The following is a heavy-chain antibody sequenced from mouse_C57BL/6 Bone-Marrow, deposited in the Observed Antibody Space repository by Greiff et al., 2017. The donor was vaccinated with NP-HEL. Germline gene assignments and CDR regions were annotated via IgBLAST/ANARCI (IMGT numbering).Heavy chain of an antibody. CDR1: GYTFTSYW. CDR2: IDPSASYT. V-gene: IGHV1-69*01. Sequence: QVQLQQPGAELVMPGASVKLSCKASGYTFTSYWMHWVKQRPGQGLEWIGEIDPSASYTNYNQKFKGKSTLTVAKSSSTAYMPLSSLTYEDSAVYYCAREGYYYGSSAWFAYWGQGTLVTVSA. CDR3: AREGYYYGSSAWFAY. J-gene: IGHJ3*01. D-gene: IGHD1-1*01.